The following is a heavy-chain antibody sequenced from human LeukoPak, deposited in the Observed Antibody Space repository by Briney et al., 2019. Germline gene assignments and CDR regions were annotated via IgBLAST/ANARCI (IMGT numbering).Heavy chain of an antibody. D-gene: IGHD2-21*01. CDR1: GGTFSSYA. Sequence: ASVKVSCKASGGTFSSYAISWVRQAPGQGLEWMGGIIPIFGTANYAQKFQGRATITTDESTSTAYIELSSLRSEDTAVYYCARGDLGGDYYYMDVWGKGTTVTVSS. J-gene: IGHJ6*03. CDR3: ARGDLGGDYYYMDV. V-gene: IGHV1-69*05. CDR2: IIPIFGTA.